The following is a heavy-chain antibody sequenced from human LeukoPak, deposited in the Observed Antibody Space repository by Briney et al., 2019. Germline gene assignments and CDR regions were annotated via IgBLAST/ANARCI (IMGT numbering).Heavy chain of an antibody. CDR3: AGDRNSGWYSWGFDY. J-gene: IGHJ4*02. V-gene: IGHV3-53*01. CDR1: GFVVSSTY. Sequence: PGGSLRLSCAASGFVVSSTYMSWVSQAPGKGLEWVSVIRSGGTTFYADSVKGRFTVSRDTSENTVYLQMDSLRAEDTAVYYCAGDRNSGWYSWGFDYWGQGARVIVSS. CDR2: IRSGGTT. D-gene: IGHD6-19*01.